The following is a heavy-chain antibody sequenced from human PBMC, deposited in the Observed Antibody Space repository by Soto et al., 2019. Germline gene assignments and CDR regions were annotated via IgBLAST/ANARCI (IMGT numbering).Heavy chain of an antibody. Sequence: EVQLLESGGGLVQPGGSLRLSCAASGFTFSSYAMSWVRQAPGKGLEWVSGISDSGGSTYYADSVKGRFTISRDNSKTTLYLQINSLRAEDTAVYYCANGCGGTCYSRIHYWGQGTLVTVSS. D-gene: IGHD2-15*01. CDR1: GFTFSSYA. V-gene: IGHV3-23*01. J-gene: IGHJ4*02. CDR3: ANGCGGTCYSRIHY. CDR2: ISDSGGST.